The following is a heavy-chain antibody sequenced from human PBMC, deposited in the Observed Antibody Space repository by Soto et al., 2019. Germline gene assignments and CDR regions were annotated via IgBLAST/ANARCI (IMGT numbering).Heavy chain of an antibody. D-gene: IGHD7-27*01. J-gene: IGHJ4*02. CDR2: INPMLGVA. V-gene: IGHV1-69*10. Sequence: GASVKVSCKASGGSFSRLFISWLRQAPGQGPEWMGGINPMLGVANFAQKFQDRVTITADESTTTAYMELSSLRSEDTAVYYCARDTGDGTFDFWGQGTLVTVSS. CDR1: GGSFSRLF. CDR3: ARDTGDGTFDF.